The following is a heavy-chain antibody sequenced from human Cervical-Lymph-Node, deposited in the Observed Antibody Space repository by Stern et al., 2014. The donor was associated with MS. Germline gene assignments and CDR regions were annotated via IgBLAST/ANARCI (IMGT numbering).Heavy chain of an antibody. Sequence: VQLVQSGAEVKKPGESLEISCKLSGYSFTIYYIAWVRQMPGKVLEWMGVIYPYDSDTTYSPAFQGQVTISADKSITTAYLQWSSLRASDTAMYYCARHVQGFDYWGQGTLVTVSS. J-gene: IGHJ4*02. V-gene: IGHV5-51*01. CDR3: ARHVQGFDY. CDR1: GYSFTIYY. CDR2: IYPYDSDT.